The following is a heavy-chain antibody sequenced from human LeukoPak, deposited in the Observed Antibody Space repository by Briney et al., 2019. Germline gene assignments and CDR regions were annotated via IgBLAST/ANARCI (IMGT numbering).Heavy chain of an antibody. CDR3: ARVPDFIARPCDP. CDR1: GGSFSGNY. V-gene: IGHV4-34*01. Sequence: SETLSLTCAVYGGSFSGNYWTLIRQTPGRGLEWIGESSPTGDITGYNPSLKGRATISVDSSKNQFSLKLTSVTAADTGVYYCARVPDFIARPCDPWGPGTLVTVSS. CDR2: SSPTGDIT. D-gene: IGHD2-21*01. J-gene: IGHJ5*02.